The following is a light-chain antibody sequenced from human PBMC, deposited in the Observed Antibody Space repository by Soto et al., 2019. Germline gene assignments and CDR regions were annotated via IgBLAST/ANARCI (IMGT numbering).Light chain of an antibody. CDR2: DVS. Sequence: QSALTQPRSVSGSPGQSVTISCTGTSSDVGDYIYVSWYQQHPGKAPKLMIYDVSKRPSGVPDRFSGSKSGNTASLTISGLQAEDEADYYCCSYAGSYTFYVFGTGTKVTVL. CDR1: SSDVGDYIY. J-gene: IGLJ1*01. CDR3: CSYAGSYTFYV. V-gene: IGLV2-11*01.